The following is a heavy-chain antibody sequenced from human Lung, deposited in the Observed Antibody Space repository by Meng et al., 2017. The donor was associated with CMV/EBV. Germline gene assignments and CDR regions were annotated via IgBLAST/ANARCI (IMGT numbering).Heavy chain of an antibody. CDR1: GYIFTNYY. D-gene: IGHD1-26*01. Sequence: CKASGYIFTNYYMHWVRQAPGQGLEWMGKIIPNIGSTNYAQKFQGRVTMTRDTSTSTVYMELSSLRSEDTAVYYYTGDNPNSGIDYWGQGTLVTVAS. V-gene: IGHV1-46*01. CDR3: TGDNPNSGIDY. CDR2: IIPNIGST. J-gene: IGHJ4*02.